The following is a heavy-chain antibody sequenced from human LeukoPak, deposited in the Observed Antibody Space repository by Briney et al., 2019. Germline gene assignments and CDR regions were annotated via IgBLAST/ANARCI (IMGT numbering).Heavy chain of an antibody. V-gene: IGHV3-74*01. D-gene: IGHD3-10*01. CDR1: GFTFSTYC. CDR3: ARDSGYGYFDL. Sequence: GGSLRLSCAASGFTFSTYCMHWVRQAPGKGLVWVSRINSEGSGTTYADSVKGRFTISRDNAKNTLYLQMNSLRAEDTSVYYCARDSGYGYFDLWGRGTLVTVSS. CDR2: INSEGSGT. J-gene: IGHJ2*01.